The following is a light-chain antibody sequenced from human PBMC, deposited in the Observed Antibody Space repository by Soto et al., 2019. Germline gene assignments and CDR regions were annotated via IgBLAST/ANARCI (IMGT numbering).Light chain of an antibody. CDR2: DAS. V-gene: IGKV1-5*01. J-gene: IGKJ1*01. Sequence: DIQMTQSPSTLSASVGDRVPITCRASQSISSWLAWYQQKPGKAPKLLIYDASSLESGVPSRFSGSGSGTEFTLTISSLQPDDFATYYCQQYNSYSGTCGQGTKVDIK. CDR1: QSISSW. CDR3: QQYNSYSGT.